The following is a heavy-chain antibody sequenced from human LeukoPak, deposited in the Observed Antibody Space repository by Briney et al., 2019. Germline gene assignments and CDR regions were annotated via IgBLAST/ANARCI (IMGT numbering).Heavy chain of an antibody. J-gene: IGHJ5*02. Sequence: SCKASGYTFTSYAMSWVRQAPGKGLEWVSAISSSGSTIYYADSVKGRFTISRDNAKNSLYLQMNSLRAEDTAVYYCARDETTIAAAGLGFDPWGQGTLVTVSS. V-gene: IGHV3-11*01. CDR3: ARDETTIAAAGLGFDP. CDR1: GYTFTSYA. D-gene: IGHD6-13*01. CDR2: ISSSGSTI.